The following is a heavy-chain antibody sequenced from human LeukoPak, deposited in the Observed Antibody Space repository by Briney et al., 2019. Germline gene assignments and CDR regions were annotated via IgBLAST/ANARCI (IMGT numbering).Heavy chain of an antibody. Sequence: ASVKVSCKASGYTFTSYDINWVRQAPGQGLEWMGWMNPNSGNTGYAQKFQGRVTITRNTSISTAYMELSSLRSEDTAVYYCASGEGRFGAFDIWGQGTLVTVSS. J-gene: IGHJ3*02. CDR1: GYTFTSYD. D-gene: IGHD3-10*01. V-gene: IGHV1-8*03. CDR2: MNPNSGNT. CDR3: ASGEGRFGAFDI.